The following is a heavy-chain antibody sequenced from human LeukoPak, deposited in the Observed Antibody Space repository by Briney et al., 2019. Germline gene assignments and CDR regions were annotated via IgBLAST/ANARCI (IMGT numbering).Heavy chain of an antibody. CDR3: AKDRDDYGNDC. D-gene: IGHD4-17*01. J-gene: IGHJ4*02. V-gene: IGHV3-30*02. Sequence: GGYLRLSCAASGFTFSDFGMHWVRQAPGKGLEWVALIRSDGSNKYYAESVKGRFTISRDSSKNTLFLQMNSLRVEDTAVYYCAKDRDDYGNDCWGQGVLVTVST. CDR1: GFTFSDFG. CDR2: IRSDGSNK.